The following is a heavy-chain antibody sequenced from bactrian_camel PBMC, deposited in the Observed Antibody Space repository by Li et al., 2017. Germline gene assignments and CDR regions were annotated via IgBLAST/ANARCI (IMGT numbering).Heavy chain of an antibody. CDR3: ARGDWWTDS. Sequence: VQLVESGGDLVQPGGTLRLSCVTSGFTFGSHFIHWIRQAPGKGLEWVSTIDGDGKNKVYGDSVKGRFTASRDNRKTTAYLRLTNLRVEDGAMYYCARGDWWTDSWGQGTQVTVS. J-gene: IGHJ4*01. CDR1: GFTFGSHF. CDR2: IDGDGKNK. D-gene: IGHD7*01. V-gene: IGHV3S1*01.